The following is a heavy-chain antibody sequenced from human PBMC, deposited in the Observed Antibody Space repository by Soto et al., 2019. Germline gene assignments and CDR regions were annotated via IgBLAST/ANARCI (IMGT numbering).Heavy chain of an antibody. V-gene: IGHV1-46*01. CDR2: INPSGGST. CDR1: GYTLTSYY. CDR3: AREHLVEGSGPYFDY. J-gene: IGHJ4*02. Sequence: ASVKVSCKASGYTLTSYYMHWVRQAPGQGLEWMGIINPSGGSTSYAQKFQGRVTMTRDTSTSTVYMELSSLRSEDTAVYYCAREHLVEGSGPYFDYWGQGTLVTVSS. D-gene: IGHD3-10*01.